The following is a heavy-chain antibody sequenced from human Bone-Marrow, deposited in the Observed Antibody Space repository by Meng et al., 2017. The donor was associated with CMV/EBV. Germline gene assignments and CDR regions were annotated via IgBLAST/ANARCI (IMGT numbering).Heavy chain of an antibody. CDR2: INPNSGDT. J-gene: IGHJ4*02. CDR1: GYTFTSYG. V-gene: IGHV1-2*02. D-gene: IGHD1-26*01. Sequence: ASVKVSCKASGYTFTSYGISWVRQAPGQGLEGMGCINPNSGDTYYAQNFQGRVTMTRDMSLSTAYMELSRLRSDDTAVYYCAREISGSYPAGGYWGQGTLVTVSS. CDR3: AREISGSYPAGGY.